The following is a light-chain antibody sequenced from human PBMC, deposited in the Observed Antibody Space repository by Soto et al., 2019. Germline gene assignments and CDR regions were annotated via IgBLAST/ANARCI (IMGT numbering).Light chain of an antibody. J-gene: IGLJ2*01. CDR1: SSDVGGYNY. V-gene: IGLV2-14*01. Sequence: QSALTQPASVSGSPGPSITISCTGTSSDVGGYNYVSWYQQHPGKAPKLMIYEVSNRPSGVSNRFSGSKSGNTASLTISGLQAEDEADYYCSSYTSSSTVVFGGGPKLTVL. CDR3: SSYTSSSTVV. CDR2: EVS.